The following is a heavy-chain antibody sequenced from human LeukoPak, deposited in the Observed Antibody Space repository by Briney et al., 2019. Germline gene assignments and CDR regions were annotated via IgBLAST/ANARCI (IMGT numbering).Heavy chain of an antibody. D-gene: IGHD6-19*01. CDR3: ARGPAVAGHFDY. Sequence: PGGSLRLSFAASGFTFSSYDMHWVRQATGKGLEWVSAIGTAGDTYYPGSVKDRFTISRENAKNSLYLQMNSLRAGDTAVYYCARGPAVAGHFDYWGQGTLVTVSS. CDR2: IGTAGDT. CDR1: GFTFSSYD. V-gene: IGHV3-13*04. J-gene: IGHJ4*02.